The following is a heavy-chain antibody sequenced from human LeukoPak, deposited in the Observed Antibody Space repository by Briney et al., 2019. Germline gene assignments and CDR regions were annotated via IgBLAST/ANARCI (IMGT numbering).Heavy chain of an antibody. CDR3: AKIQHVLRFLEWLPFDY. Sequence: GGSLRLSCAASGFTFSSYAMSWVRQAPGKGLEWVSAISGSGGSTYYADAVKGWFTISRDNSKNTLYLQMNSLRAEDTAVYYCAKIQHVLRFLEWLPFDYWGQGTLVTVSS. J-gene: IGHJ4*02. D-gene: IGHD3-3*01. CDR2: ISGSGGST. CDR1: GFTFSSYA. V-gene: IGHV3-23*01.